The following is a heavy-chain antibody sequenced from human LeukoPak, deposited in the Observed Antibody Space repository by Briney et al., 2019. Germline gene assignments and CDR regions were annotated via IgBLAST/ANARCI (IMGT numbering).Heavy chain of an antibody. V-gene: IGHV1-69*04. D-gene: IGHD6-6*01. J-gene: IGHJ2*01. CDR3: ARDSSSNYWYFDL. Sequence: ASVKVSCKASGGTFSSYAISWVRQAPGQGLEWMGRIIPILGIANYAQKLQGRVTITADESTSTAYMELSSLRSEDTAVYYCARDSSSNYWYFDLWGRGTLVTVSS. CDR1: GGTFSSYA. CDR2: IIPILGIA.